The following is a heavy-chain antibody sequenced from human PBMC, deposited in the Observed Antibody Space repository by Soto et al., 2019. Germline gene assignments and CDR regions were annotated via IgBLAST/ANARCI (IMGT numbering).Heavy chain of an antibody. J-gene: IGHJ4*02. CDR2: VYIGGET. D-gene: IGHD1-26*01. CDR1: GGSISSGDYY. V-gene: IGHV4-61*02. Sequence: SETLSLTCTVSGGSISSGDYYWSWIRQPAGKGLEWIGRVYIGGETNYNPSPKSRLTMSLDTSKRHFSLKLSSVTAADTAVYHCARGRQAVGLEFWGLGTLVTVSS. CDR3: ARGRQAVGLEF.